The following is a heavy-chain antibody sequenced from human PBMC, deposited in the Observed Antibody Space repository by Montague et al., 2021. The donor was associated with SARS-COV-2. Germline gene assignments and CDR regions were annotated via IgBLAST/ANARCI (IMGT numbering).Heavy chain of an antibody. J-gene: IGHJ6*02. D-gene: IGHD6-19*01. Sequence: SETLSLTCTVSGGSISNYYWTWIRQPAGKGLEWIGRLYTSGSTTYNPSLKSRVTMSVDTSKNQFSLDVTSVTAVDTAIYYCARESGYSSGWGYYYVMDVWGQGTTVTVS. CDR2: LYTSGST. V-gene: IGHV4-4*07. CDR3: ARESGYSSGWGYYYVMDV. CDR1: GGSISNYY.